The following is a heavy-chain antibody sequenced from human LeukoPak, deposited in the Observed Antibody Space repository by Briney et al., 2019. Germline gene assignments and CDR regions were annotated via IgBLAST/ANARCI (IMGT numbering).Heavy chain of an antibody. Sequence: ASVTVSCKASGYTFTSYDINWVRQAPGQGLEWMGWMNPNSGNTGYAQKFQGRVTITRNTSISTAYMELSSLRSEDTAVYYCARGLRGPSGYSSTKNGRDYYMDVWGKGTTVTVSS. V-gene: IGHV1-8*03. CDR2: MNPNSGNT. D-gene: IGHD6-13*01. CDR1: GYTFTSYD. J-gene: IGHJ6*03. CDR3: ARGLRGPSGYSSTKNGRDYYMDV.